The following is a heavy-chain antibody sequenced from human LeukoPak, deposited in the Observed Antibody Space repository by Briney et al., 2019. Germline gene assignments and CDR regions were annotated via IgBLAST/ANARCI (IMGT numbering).Heavy chain of an antibody. CDR3: ARLRASGSPEFFDY. V-gene: IGHV4-34*01. J-gene: IGHJ4*02. CDR1: GGSFGGYY. CDR2: INDSGSS. Sequence: SETLSLTCAVYGGSFGGYYWSWIRQPPGKGLEWIGEINDSGSSNYIPSLKSRVTISVDRSKNQFSLWLSSVTAADTAVFYCARLRASGSPEFFDYWGQGTLVTVSS. D-gene: IGHD1-26*01.